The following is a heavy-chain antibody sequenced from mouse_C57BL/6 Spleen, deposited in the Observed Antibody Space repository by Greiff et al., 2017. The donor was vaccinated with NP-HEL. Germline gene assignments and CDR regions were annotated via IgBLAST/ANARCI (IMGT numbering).Heavy chain of an antibody. J-gene: IGHJ2*01. Sequence: EVMLVESEGGLVQPGSSMKLSCTASGFTFSDYYMAWVRQVPEKGLEWVANINYDGSSTYYLDSLKSRFIISRDNAKNILYLQMSSLKSEDTATYYCARVDDGGDFDYWGQGTTLTVAS. D-gene: IGHD2-3*01. V-gene: IGHV5-16*01. CDR1: GFTFSDYY. CDR2: INYDGSST. CDR3: ARVDDGGDFDY.